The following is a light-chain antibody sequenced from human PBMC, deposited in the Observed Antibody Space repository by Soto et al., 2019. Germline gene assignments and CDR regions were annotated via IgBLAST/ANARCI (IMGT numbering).Light chain of an antibody. CDR2: GAS. CDR1: QSVSSSY. Sequence: EIVLTQSPGTLSLSPWEIATLSCRASQSVSSSYLAWYQQKPGQAPRLLIYGASNRASGIPDRFSGSGSGTDFTLTTTRLEPGDFAVYYCQQYGRSPDLFTFGPGTKVDIK. CDR3: QQYGRSPDLFT. V-gene: IGKV3-20*01. J-gene: IGKJ3*01.